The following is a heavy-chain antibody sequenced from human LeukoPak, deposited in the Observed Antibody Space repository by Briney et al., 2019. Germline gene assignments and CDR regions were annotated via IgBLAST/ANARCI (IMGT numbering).Heavy chain of an antibody. Sequence: PGGSLRLSCVAYGFTLTDYYMSWIRQAPGRGLEWVSDISGSGRNVYYGDSVKGRFTISRDSAKNSLYLQMNNLRAEDTAVYYCARSIGYYYTMDVWGQGTTVTVSS. V-gene: IGHV3-11*01. J-gene: IGHJ6*02. D-gene: IGHD3-22*01. CDR3: ARSIGYYYTMDV. CDR1: GFTLTDYY. CDR2: ISGSGRNV.